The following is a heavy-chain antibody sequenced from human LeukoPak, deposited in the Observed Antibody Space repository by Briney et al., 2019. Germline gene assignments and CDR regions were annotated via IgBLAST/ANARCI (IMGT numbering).Heavy chain of an antibody. J-gene: IGHJ4*02. CDR3: AEEKLGGYSS. Sequence: SGGSLRLSCAASGFTFSSYGMHWVRQAPGKGLEWVSFIRYDGSNEYYADSVKGRFTISRDNSKNTLYLQMNSLRAEDTAVYYCAEEKLGGYSSWGQGTLVTVSS. CDR1: GFTFSSYG. D-gene: IGHD6-25*01. V-gene: IGHV3-30*02. CDR2: IRYDGSNE.